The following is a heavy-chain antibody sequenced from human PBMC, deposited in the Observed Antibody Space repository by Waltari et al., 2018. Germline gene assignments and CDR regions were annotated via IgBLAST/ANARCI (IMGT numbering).Heavy chain of an antibody. CDR1: GYTFTSYH. J-gene: IGHJ4*02. D-gene: IGHD3-3*01. Sequence: QVQLVPSGAEAKRPGASVKVPCKASGYTFTSYHFPWVRQATGQGLEWMGWMNPNTGKQGDAQKFQRRRTLTRTTSVDTAHMALTSLRSEHTAVYYCARGDFWSGYEVDHWSQGTLVTVSA. CDR3: ARGDFWSGYEVDH. CDR2: MNPNTGKQ. V-gene: IGHV1-8*03.